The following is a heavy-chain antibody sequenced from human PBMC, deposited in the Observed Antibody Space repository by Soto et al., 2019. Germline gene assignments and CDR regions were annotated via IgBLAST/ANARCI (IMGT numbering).Heavy chain of an antibody. CDR1: GGSISSGDYY. V-gene: IGHV4-30-4*01. J-gene: IGHJ5*02. D-gene: IGHD6-19*01. Sequence: PSETLSLTCTVSGGSISSGDYYWSWIRQPPGKGLEWIGYIYYSGSTYYNPSLKSRVAISVDTSKNQFSLKLSSVTAADTAVYYCARYSSGWPHRGFDPWGQGTLVTVSS. CDR3: ARYSSGWPHRGFDP. CDR2: IYYSGST.